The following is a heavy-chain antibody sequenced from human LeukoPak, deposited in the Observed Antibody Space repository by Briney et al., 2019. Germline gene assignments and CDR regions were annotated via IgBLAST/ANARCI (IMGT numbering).Heavy chain of an antibody. V-gene: IGHV4-34*01. Sequence: PSETLSLTCAVYGGSFSGYYWSWIRQPPGKGLEWIGEINHSGSTNYNPSLKSRVTISVDTSKNQFSLKLSSVTAADTAVYYCARRWPAYYYYMDVWGKGTTVTVSS. CDR2: INHSGST. CDR1: GGSFSGYY. D-gene: IGHD2-15*01. CDR3: ARRWPAYYYYMDV. J-gene: IGHJ6*03.